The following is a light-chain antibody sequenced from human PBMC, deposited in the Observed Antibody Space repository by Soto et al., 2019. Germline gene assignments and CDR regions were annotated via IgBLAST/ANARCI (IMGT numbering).Light chain of an antibody. V-gene: IGLV2-14*01. CDR1: SSDVGGSNH. CDR2: EVA. J-gene: IGLJ3*02. Sequence: QSALTQPASVTGSPGQSITISCTGTSSDVGGSNHVSWYQHYPGTAPKLIIFEVANRPSGVSDRFSASKSGNTASLIISGLEPEDEADYHCTSYTVTRSWVFGGGTKLTVL. CDR3: TSYTVTRSWV.